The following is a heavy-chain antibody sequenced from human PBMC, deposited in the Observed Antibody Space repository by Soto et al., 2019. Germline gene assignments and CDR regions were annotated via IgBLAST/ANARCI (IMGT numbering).Heavy chain of an antibody. CDR3: AYGDSRGPFDS. J-gene: IGHJ4*02. D-gene: IGHD4-17*01. V-gene: IGHV4-59*01. CDR1: GGSISSYY. CDR2: IYNSGST. Sequence: SETLSLTCTVSGGSISSYYWSWIRQPPGKGLEWIGYIYNSGSTNYNPSLKSRVTISVDTSKDQFSLKLSSVTAADTAVYYCAYGDSRGPFDSWGQGTLVTVSS.